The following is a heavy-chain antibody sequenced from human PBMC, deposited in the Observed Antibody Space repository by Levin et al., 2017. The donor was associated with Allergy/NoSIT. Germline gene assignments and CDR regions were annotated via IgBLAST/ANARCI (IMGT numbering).Heavy chain of an antibody. CDR2: INPSGGST. CDR3: ARGGIAAAGRG. D-gene: IGHD6-13*01. J-gene: IGHJ4*02. Sequence: GESLKISCKASGYTFTSYYMHWVRQAPGQGLEWMGIINPSGGSTSYAQKFQGRVTMTRDTSTSTVYMELSSLRSEDTAVYYCARGGIAAAGRGWGQGTLVTVSS. V-gene: IGHV1-46*01. CDR1: GYTFTSYY.